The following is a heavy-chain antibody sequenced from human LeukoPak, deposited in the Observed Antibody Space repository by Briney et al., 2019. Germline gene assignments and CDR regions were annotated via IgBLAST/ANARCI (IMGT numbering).Heavy chain of an antibody. J-gene: IGHJ6*02. V-gene: IGHV3-15*01. Sequence: GGSLRLSCAASGFTFSSYSMNWVRQAPGKGLEWVGRIKSKGSGGTSECAAPVKGRFTISRDDSKNTLYLQMNSLTTEDTAVYYCRWEKSPYYGLDVWGQGTTVTVS. D-gene: IGHD1-26*01. CDR3: RWEKSPYYGLDV. CDR1: GFTFSSYS. CDR2: IKSKGSGGTS.